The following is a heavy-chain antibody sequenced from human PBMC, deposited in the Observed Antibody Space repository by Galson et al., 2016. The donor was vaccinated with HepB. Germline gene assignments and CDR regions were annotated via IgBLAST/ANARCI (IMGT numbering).Heavy chain of an antibody. V-gene: IGHV3-7*01. CDR1: GFTFGNIR. CDR2: INEDGTVK. Sequence: SLRLSCAASGFTFGNIRMNWVRQAPGKGLEWVARINEDGTVKYYADSVKGRFTISRDNAEDSLHLQMDSLRAEDTAVYHCASPYWGMDVWGKGTSVTVSS. CDR3: ASPYWGMDV. D-gene: IGHD2-21*01. J-gene: IGHJ6*04.